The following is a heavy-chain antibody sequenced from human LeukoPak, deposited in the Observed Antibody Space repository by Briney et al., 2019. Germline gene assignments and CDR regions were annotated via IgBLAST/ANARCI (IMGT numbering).Heavy chain of an antibody. Sequence: SVKVSCKASGGTFSSYAISWVRQAPGQGLEWMGRIIPILGIANYAQKFQGRVTITADKSTSTAYMELSSLRSEDTAVYYCATEAAGDPDWYFDLWGRGTLVTVSS. CDR2: IIPILGIA. D-gene: IGHD7-27*01. CDR3: ATEAAGDPDWYFDL. J-gene: IGHJ2*01. V-gene: IGHV1-69*04. CDR1: GGTFSSYA.